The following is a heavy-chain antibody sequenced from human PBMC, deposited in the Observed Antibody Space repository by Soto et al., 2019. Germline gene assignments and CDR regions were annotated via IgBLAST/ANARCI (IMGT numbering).Heavy chain of an antibody. D-gene: IGHD6-19*01. Sequence: QVQLPESGQGLVKPSGTLSLTCAVSGGSMSRSYWWTWLRQSPGKGLEWLGESNESGEYNYAPSFNIRVTMSVDKSTNPFSVMLTAVTAADTAIYYCAGVCSGWYAHLAYWGQGTLVTVSS. CDR1: GGSMSRSYW. CDR2: SNESGEY. V-gene: IGHV4-4*02. CDR3: AGVCSGWYAHLAY. J-gene: IGHJ4*02.